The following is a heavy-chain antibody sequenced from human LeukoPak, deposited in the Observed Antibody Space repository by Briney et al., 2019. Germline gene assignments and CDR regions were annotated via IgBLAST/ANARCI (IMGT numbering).Heavy chain of an antibody. Sequence: GSLRLSCAASGFTFSSYGMHWVRQAPGKGLEWVAVIWYDGSNKYYADSVKGRFTISRDNSKNTLYLQMNSLRAEDTAVYYCARGGLAAADPDYWGQGTLVTVSS. CDR1: GFTFSSYG. CDR3: ARGGLAAADPDY. J-gene: IGHJ4*02. CDR2: IWYDGSNK. V-gene: IGHV3-33*01. D-gene: IGHD6-13*01.